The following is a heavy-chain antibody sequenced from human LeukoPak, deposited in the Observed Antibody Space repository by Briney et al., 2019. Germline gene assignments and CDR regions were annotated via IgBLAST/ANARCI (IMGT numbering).Heavy chain of an antibody. V-gene: IGHV3-21*01. Sequence: PGGSLRLSCAASGFTFSSYSMNWVRQAPGKRLEWVSSISSSSSYIYYADSVKGRFTISRDNAKNSLYLQMNSLRAEDTAVYYCARDFGDILTGYQRFDYWGQGTLVTVSS. CDR3: ARDFGDILTGYQRFDY. CDR2: ISSSSSYI. D-gene: IGHD3-9*01. J-gene: IGHJ4*02. CDR1: GFTFSSYS.